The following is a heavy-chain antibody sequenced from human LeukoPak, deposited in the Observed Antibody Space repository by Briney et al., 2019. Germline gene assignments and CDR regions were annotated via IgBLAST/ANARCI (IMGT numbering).Heavy chain of an antibody. J-gene: IGHJ4*02. CDR1: GFTFSSYS. CDR3: AREIMVDY. CDR2: ISSSSSYI. Sequence: GGSLRLSCAASGFTFSSYSMNWVRQAPGKGLEWVSSISSSSSYIYYVDSVRGRFTISRDNAKNSLYLQMNSLRAEDTAVYYCAREIMVDYWGQGTLVTVSS. D-gene: IGHD2-8*01. V-gene: IGHV3-21*01.